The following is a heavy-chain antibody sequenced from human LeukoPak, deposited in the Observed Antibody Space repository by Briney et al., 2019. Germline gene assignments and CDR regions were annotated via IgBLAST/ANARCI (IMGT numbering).Heavy chain of an antibody. CDR2: INADGGRT. CDR3: ATWAFYHGMDV. Sequence: GGSLRLSCVASGFPFDGYAMHWVRQPPGKGPEWVSLINADGGRTYYADSVDGRFTISRDNSKNSLYLQMNSLRSEDSAVYYCATWAFYHGMDVWGQGTTVIVSS. D-gene: IGHD2/OR15-2a*01. V-gene: IGHV3-43*02. CDR1: GFPFDGYA. J-gene: IGHJ6*02.